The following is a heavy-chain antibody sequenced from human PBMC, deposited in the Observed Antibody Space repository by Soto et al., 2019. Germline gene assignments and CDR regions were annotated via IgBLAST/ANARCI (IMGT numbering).Heavy chain of an antibody. CDR1: GYSITSGYY. J-gene: IGHJ4*02. D-gene: IGHD2-21*02. CDR2: IYHDGNT. CDR3: ARDLATDGVDY. V-gene: IGHV4-38-2*02. Sequence: SDPLSLSCAVSGYSITSGYYWGWIRQPPGKGLEWIGNIYHDGNTYCSPSLKSRVAISVDTSKNQFPLKLTSVTAAETAVYYCARDLATDGVDYWGQGTLVTVSS.